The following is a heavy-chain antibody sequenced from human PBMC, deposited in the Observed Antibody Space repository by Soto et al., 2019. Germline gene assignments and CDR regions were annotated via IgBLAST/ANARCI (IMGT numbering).Heavy chain of an antibody. CDR1: GFSLSTSGVG. D-gene: IGHD3-10*01. J-gene: IGHJ5*02. CDR2: IYWDADK. V-gene: IGHV2-5*02. Sequence: QITLKESGARLVKPTQPLTLTCTCSGFSLSTSGVGVGWIRQPPGKALEWLALIYWDADKRYSPSLKSRLTITKDTSKKRVLLTMTYMDPVDTATYYCEHRRLDPMVPSGWFDPWGQGTLVTVSS. CDR3: EHRRLDPMVPSGWFDP.